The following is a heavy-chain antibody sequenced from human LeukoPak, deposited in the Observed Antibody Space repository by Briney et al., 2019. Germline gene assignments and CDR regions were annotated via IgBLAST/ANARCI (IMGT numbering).Heavy chain of an antibody. CDR1: GGSISGHS. CDR2: IYYSGST. Sequence: PSETLSLTCTVSGGSISGHSWNWIRQPPGKGLEWIGDIYYSGSTRYNPSLESRVTISLDTSKNLFSLSLNSVTAADTAVYYCAREPRWYNYDSSSYYFDYWGQGTLVTVSS. CDR3: AREPRWYNYDSSSYYFDY. J-gene: IGHJ4*02. D-gene: IGHD3-22*01. V-gene: IGHV4-59*11.